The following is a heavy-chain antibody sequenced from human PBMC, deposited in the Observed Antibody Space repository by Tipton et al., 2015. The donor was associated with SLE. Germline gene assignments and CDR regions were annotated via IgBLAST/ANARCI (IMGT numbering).Heavy chain of an antibody. CDR2: ISAIGGTT. D-gene: IGHD3-16*01. CDR1: GFTFSIYA. V-gene: IGHV3-23*01. J-gene: IGHJ5*02. Sequence: GSLRLSCATSGFTFSIYAMSWVRQAPGKGLEWVSTISAIGGTTYYVDSVRGRFTISRDNSRNTLYLQMNSLRVEDTAEYYCVEWGLYGTDPWGQGTLVTVSS. CDR3: VEWGLYGTDP.